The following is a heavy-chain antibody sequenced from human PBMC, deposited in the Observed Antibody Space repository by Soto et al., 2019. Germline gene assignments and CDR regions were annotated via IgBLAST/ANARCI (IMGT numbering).Heavy chain of an antibody. D-gene: IGHD5-12*01. CDR3: ARESGGATATLDYYYFYMDV. V-gene: IGHV1-69*05. J-gene: IGHJ6*03. CDR2: IIPICGAA. Sequence: SVKVSCKASGGTFSSYAISWVRQAPGQGLEWMGGIIPICGAAKYAQKFQGRVTVTRDTSTRTVYMELSSLRSDDTAVYYCARESGGATATLDYYYFYMDVWGKGTTVTVSS. CDR1: GGTFSSYA.